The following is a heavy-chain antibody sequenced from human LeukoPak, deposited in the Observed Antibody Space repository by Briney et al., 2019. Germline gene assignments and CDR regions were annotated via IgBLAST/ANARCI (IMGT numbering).Heavy chain of an antibody. Sequence: KPSETLSLTCTVSGGSISSSSYYWGWIRQPPGKGLEWIGSIYYSGSTYYNPSLKSRVTISVDTSKNQFSLKLSSVTAADTAVYYCARLAHSSLYYFDYWGQGTLVTVSS. CDR1: GGSISSSSYY. D-gene: IGHD3-22*01. V-gene: IGHV4-39*01. CDR3: ARLAHSSLYYFDY. J-gene: IGHJ4*02. CDR2: IYYSGST.